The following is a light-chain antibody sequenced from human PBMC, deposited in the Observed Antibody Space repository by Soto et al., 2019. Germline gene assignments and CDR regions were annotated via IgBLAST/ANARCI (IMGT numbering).Light chain of an antibody. CDR2: DAS. J-gene: IGKJ5*01. CDR1: QSVKTL. CDR3: QQRSNWPPIT. V-gene: IGKV3-11*01. Sequence: EIVLTQSPATLSLSPGERATLSCRASQSVKTLLVWYQKRPGQAPRLLIHDASHRAAGIPARFSGSGFGTDFTLTISSLETEDAAAYYCQQRSNWPPITFGQGTRLEIK.